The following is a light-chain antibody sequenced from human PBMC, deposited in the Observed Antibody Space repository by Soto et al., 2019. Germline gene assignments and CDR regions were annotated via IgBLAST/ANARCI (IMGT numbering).Light chain of an antibody. Sequence: EIVLTQFPAILSLSPGERATLSCRASQSVSSDLAWYQQKPGQAPRLFIYDASSRATGIPARFSGSGSGTDFTLTISSLEPEDFAVYHCQQRSNWPFTFGQGTRLEIK. CDR1: QSVSSD. V-gene: IGKV3-11*01. CDR3: QQRSNWPFT. CDR2: DAS. J-gene: IGKJ5*01.